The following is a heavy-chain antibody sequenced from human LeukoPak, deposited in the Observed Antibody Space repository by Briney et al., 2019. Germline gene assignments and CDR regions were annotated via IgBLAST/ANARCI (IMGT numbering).Heavy chain of an antibody. J-gene: IGHJ2*01. V-gene: IGHV1-18*01. Sequence: ASVKVSCKASGYTFTTYSISWLRQAPGEGLEWMGWISAYNANTNYAQKFHGRVTMTTDTSTTTAYMELRSLRSDDTAVYFCARAQYGGKSGSWSDLWGRGTPVTVSS. D-gene: IGHD4-23*01. CDR3: ARAQYGGKSGSWSDL. CDR2: ISAYNANT. CDR1: GYTFTTYS.